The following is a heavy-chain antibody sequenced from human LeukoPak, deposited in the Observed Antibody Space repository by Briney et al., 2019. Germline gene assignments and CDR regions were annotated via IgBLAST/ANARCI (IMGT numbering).Heavy chain of an antibody. V-gene: IGHV4-4*02. CDR3: ARHALATVTDPSFDY. CDR2: IYHSGST. D-gene: IGHD2-21*02. Sequence: SGTLSLTCAVSGGSISSSNWWSWVRQPPGKGLEWIGEIYHSGSTNYNPSLKSRATISVDKSKNQCSLKLRSVTAADTAVYYCARHALATVTDPSFDYWGQGTLVTVSS. J-gene: IGHJ4*02. CDR1: GGSISSSNW.